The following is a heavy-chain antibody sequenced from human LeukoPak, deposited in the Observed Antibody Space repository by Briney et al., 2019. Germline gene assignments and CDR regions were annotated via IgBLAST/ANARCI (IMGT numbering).Heavy chain of an antibody. V-gene: IGHV3-74*01. Sequence: GGSLRLSCAASGFTFSTYWIHWVRQAPGKGLVWVSRISSDGSRTDYADSVKGRFTISRDNAQNTVYLQMNSLSAEDTAVYYCGMGTGYGYNSYFDYWGQGTLVTVSS. CDR2: ISSDGSRT. D-gene: IGHD5-24*01. CDR3: GMGTGYGYNSYFDY. J-gene: IGHJ4*02. CDR1: GFTFSTYW.